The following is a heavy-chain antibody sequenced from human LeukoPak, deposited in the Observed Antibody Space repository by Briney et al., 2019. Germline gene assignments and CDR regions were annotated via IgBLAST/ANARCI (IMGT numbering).Heavy chain of an antibody. CDR1: GGSIISYY. Sequence: SETLSLTCTVSGGSIISYYWSWIRQSPGKGLEWIGYIHSSGKTNYNPSFKSRVTISVDTSKNQFSLNVNSMAAADTGVYYCTRSFPGIVGAADFWGQGTLVTVSS. CDR3: TRSFPGIVGAADF. V-gene: IGHV4-59*01. CDR2: IHSSGKT. J-gene: IGHJ4*02. D-gene: IGHD1-26*01.